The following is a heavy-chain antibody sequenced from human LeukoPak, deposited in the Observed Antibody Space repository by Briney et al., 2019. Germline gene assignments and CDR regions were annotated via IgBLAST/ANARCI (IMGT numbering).Heavy chain of an antibody. V-gene: IGHV4-34*01. CDR1: GGSFSGYY. J-gene: IGHJ5*02. CDR2: INHSGST. CDR3: GRINSGWYPYHWFDP. Sequence: PSETLSLTCAVYGGSFSGYYWSRIRQPPGKGLEWIGEINHSGSTNYNPSLKSRVTISVDTSKNQFSLKLSSVTAADTAVYYCGRINSGWYPYHWFDPWGQGTLVTVSS. D-gene: IGHD6-19*01.